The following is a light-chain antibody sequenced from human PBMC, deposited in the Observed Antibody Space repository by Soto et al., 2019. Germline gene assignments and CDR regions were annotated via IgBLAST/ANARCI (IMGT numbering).Light chain of an antibody. CDR1: QSVSGRN. CDR2: SAS. J-gene: IGKJ1*01. V-gene: IGKV3-20*01. Sequence: EIVMTQSPATLSVSPGDTATLSCRASQSVSGRNLAWYQQKPGQAPRLLIHSASSRATGIPDRFSGSGSGTDFTLTISRLEPEDFAVYYCQHYNNWPPWTFGQGTKVDIK. CDR3: QHYNNWPPWT.